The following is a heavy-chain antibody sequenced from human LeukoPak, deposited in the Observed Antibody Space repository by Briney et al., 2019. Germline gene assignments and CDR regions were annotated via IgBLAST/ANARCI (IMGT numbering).Heavy chain of an antibody. CDR2: ISPDSNFI. D-gene: IGHD1-26*01. J-gene: IGHJ5*02. CDR3: ANFQTVGVKSFEH. CDR1: GFTFSTDG. V-gene: IGHV3-21*01. Sequence: PGGSLRLSYAGSGFTFSTDGMNWVRQAPGKGLEWVSSISPDSNFIPQADSVKGRFTISRDDAKNSLYLQMESLRVEDTAVYYCANFQTVGVKSFEHWGQGTLVTGSS.